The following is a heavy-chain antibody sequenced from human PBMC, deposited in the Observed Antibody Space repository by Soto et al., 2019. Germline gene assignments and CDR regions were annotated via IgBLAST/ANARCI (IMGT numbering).Heavy chain of an antibody. CDR2: ISYDGSNK. V-gene: IGHV3-30*18. J-gene: IGHJ4*02. Sequence: QVQLVESGGGVVQPGRSLRLSCAASGFTFSSYGMHWVRQAPGTGLEWVAVISYDGSNKYYADSVKGRFTISRDNSKNTLYLQMNSLRAEDTAVYYCAKDIRRFLDGYYFDSCGQGTMCTVSS. D-gene: IGHD3-3*01. CDR1: GFTFSSYG. CDR3: AKDIRRFLDGYYFDS.